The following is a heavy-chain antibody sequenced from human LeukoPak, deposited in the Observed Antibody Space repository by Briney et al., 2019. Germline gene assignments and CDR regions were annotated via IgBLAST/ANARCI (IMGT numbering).Heavy chain of an antibody. D-gene: IGHD6-19*01. CDR1: GFTFSSYA. Sequence: GSLRLSCAASGFTFSSYAMSWVRQAPGKGLEWVSAISGSGGSTYYADSVKGRFTISRDNAEKLVYLHMTSLRAEDTAMYFCAREGHSSGSLGDYWGQGILVTVSS. CDR3: AREGHSSGSLGDY. J-gene: IGHJ4*02. CDR2: ISGSGGST. V-gene: IGHV3-23*01.